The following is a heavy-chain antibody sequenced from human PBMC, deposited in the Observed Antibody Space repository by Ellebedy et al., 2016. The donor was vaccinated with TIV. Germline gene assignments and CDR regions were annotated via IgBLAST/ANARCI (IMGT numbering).Heavy chain of an antibody. V-gene: IGHV3-30*03. CDR1: GFTFSSYG. J-gene: IGHJ4*02. CDR2: ISYDGSNK. CDR3: ARQFRSYYFDY. Sequence: GESLKISCAASGFTFSSYGMHWVRQAPGKGLEWVAFISYDGSNKYYADSVKGRFTISRDKSKNTLYLQMNSLRGEDTAMYYCARQFRSYYFDYWGQGTLVTVSS.